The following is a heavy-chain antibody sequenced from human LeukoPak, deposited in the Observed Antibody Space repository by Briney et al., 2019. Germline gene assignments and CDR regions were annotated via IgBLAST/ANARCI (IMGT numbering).Heavy chain of an antibody. J-gene: IGHJ4*02. Sequence: GGSLRLSCATSGFTFSSYSMSWVRQAPGKGLEWISYISSRSRAIYYADSVKGRFTISRDNAKNSLYLQMNSLRDEDTAVYYCARDPHSSGYYWDYFDYWGQGTLVTVSS. CDR1: GFTFSSYS. V-gene: IGHV3-48*02. CDR3: ARDPHSSGYYWDYFDY. D-gene: IGHD3-22*01. CDR2: ISSRSRAI.